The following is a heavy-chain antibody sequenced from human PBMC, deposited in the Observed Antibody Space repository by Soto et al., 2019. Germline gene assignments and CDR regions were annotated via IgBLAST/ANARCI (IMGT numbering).Heavy chain of an antibody. CDR2: ISWKSGRI. CDR3: AKDPSPAPQYYMDV. V-gene: IGHV3-9*01. D-gene: IGHD6-25*01. J-gene: IGHJ6*03. CDR1: GFTFDDYA. Sequence: GGSLRLSCAASGFTFDDYAMHWVRQAPGKGLEWVSGISWKSGRIGYADSVKGRFTISRDNAKNSLYLQTNSLRPEDSALYYCAKDPSPAPQYYMDVWGKGTTVTVSS.